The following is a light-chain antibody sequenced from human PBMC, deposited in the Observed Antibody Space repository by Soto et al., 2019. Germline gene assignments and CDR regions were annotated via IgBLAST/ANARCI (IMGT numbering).Light chain of an antibody. V-gene: IGLV2-14*01. CDR2: EVS. J-gene: IGLJ3*02. CDR3: SSYTSSSTLV. CDR1: SSDVGGYNY. Sequence: QSAXTXPASVSXXXGQSITISCTETSSDVGGYNYVSWYQQHPGKAPKLMIYEVSNRPSGVSNRFSGSKSGNTASLTISGLQAEDEADYYCSSYTSSSTLVFGGGTKLTVL.